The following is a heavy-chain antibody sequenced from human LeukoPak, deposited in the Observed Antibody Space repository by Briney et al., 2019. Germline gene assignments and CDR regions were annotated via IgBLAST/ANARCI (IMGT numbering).Heavy chain of an antibody. CDR1: GFTFSSYS. J-gene: IGHJ4*02. CDR3: AKGTRYYYDSSGYYYTDY. Sequence: GGSLRLSCAASGFTFSSYSMNWVRQAPGKGLEWVSSISSSSSYIYYADSVKGRFTISRDSSKNTLYLQMNSLRAEDTAVYYCAKGTRYYYDSSGYYYTDYWGQGTLVTVSS. CDR2: ISSSSSYI. D-gene: IGHD3-22*01. V-gene: IGHV3-21*04.